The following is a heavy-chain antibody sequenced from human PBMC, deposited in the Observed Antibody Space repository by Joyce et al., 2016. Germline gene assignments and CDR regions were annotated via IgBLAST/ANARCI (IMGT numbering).Heavy chain of an antibody. CDR3: ARNGAYSQDS. V-gene: IGHV4-4*02. Sequence: QVQLQESGPGLVKPSGTLYLTCAVSGGSISSAHWWSWVRQPPGKGLEWIGEIYLDGRTTYNPSLKSRVTISGDKSKNQHSLKMNSVTAADTTVYYCARNGAYSQDSWGQGTLVTVSS. J-gene: IGHJ5*01. D-gene: IGHD2-8*01. CDR1: GGSISSAHW. CDR2: IYLDGRT.